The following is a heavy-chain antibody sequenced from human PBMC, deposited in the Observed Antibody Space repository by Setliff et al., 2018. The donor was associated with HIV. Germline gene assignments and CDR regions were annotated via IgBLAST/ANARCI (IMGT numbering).Heavy chain of an antibody. CDR3: ARDQSCNILTGYSHYYFDH. V-gene: IGHV1-69*13. CDR1: GGTFSSYA. D-gene: IGHD3-9*01. J-gene: IGHJ4*02. Sequence: SVMVSCKASGGTFSSYAISWVRQAPGQGLEWMGGIIPFFGTTNYAQNFQGRVTITADESTTTAYMELSSLRSEDTAVYYCARDQSCNILTGYSHYYFDHWGQGTLVTVPQ. CDR2: IIPFFGTT.